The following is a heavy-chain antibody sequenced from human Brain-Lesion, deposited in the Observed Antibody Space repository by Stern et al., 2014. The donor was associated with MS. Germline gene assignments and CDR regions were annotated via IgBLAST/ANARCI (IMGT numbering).Heavy chain of an antibody. J-gene: IGHJ6*02. Sequence: VQLVESGPGLVKPSQTLSLTCTVSGGSISSDNYYWTWIRQPPGKGLEWIGHIYYSGTTYYNPSLKSRVSITGDTSQNLFSLRLSSVTAADTAVYYCARDHFTTSLDVGGHGTTVTVS. CDR1: GGSISSDNYY. CDR3: ARDHFTTSLDV. V-gene: IGHV4-31*03. CDR2: IYYSGTT. D-gene: IGHD2-2*01.